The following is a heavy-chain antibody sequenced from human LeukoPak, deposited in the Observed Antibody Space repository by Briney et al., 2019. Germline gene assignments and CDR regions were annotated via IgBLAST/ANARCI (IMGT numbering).Heavy chain of an antibody. CDR1: GFTFRSFY. D-gene: IGHD2-2*01. CDR2: IKHDGSEK. V-gene: IGHV3-7*01. Sequence: PGGSLRLSCAASGFTFRSFYMSWVRQAPGKGLEWLANIKHDGSEKYYVDSVKGRFTISRDNAKNSLYLQMDSLRDEDTAVYYCGRDGVSAALDYWGQGTLVTVSS. CDR3: GRDGVSAALDY. J-gene: IGHJ4*02.